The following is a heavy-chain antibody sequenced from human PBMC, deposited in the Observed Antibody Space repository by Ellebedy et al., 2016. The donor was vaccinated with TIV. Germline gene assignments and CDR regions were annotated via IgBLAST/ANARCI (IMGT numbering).Heavy chain of an antibody. D-gene: IGHD1-14*01. CDR1: GFTFSNYA. J-gene: IGHJ4*02. CDR3: ARGRSGTYIHHAFDS. Sequence: PGGSLRLSCAASGFTFSNYAMSWLRQAPGKGLEWVSGFGVSGDTTYYVDSVKGRFTTSRDNSKNTLYLQMDSLRAEDTAIYYCARGRSGTYIHHAFDSWGQGTLVTVSS. CDR2: FGVSGDTT. V-gene: IGHV3-23*01.